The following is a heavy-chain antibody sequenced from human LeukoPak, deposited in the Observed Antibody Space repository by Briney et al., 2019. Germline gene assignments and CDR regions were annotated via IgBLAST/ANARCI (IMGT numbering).Heavy chain of an antibody. Sequence: SETLSLTCTVSGGSISSSSYYWGWIRQPPGKGLEWIANIYYSGITYHNPSLKSRVTISVDTSNNQSSLKLSSVTAADTAVYYCARLGRPDGFHIWGQGTIVTVSS. V-gene: IGHV4-39*01. CDR2: IYYSGIT. CDR1: GGSISSSSYY. J-gene: IGHJ3*02. CDR3: ARLGRPDGFHI.